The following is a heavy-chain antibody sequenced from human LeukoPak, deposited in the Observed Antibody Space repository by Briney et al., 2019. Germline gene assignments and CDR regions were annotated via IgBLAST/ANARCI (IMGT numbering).Heavy chain of an antibody. CDR2: ISSTSSFI. J-gene: IGHJ4*02. CDR1: GFTFINYS. Sequence: GGSLRLSCAASGFTFINYSMNWVRQAPGKGLEWVSSISSTSSFIYYADSLKGRITISRDNAKNSLYLQMNSLRAEDTAVYYCARDEGDYSSGWYFDSWGQGTLVTVS. D-gene: IGHD6-19*01. V-gene: IGHV3-21*01. CDR3: ARDEGDYSSGWYFDS.